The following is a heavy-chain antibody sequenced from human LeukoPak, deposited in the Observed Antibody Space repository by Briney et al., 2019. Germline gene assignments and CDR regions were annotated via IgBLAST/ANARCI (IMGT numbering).Heavy chain of an antibody. D-gene: IGHD6-6*01. CDR3: ARAVPGLYYYYYMDV. CDR1: GFTFSSYW. CDR2: INSDGSST. J-gene: IGHJ6*03. Sequence: GGSLRLSCAASGFTFSSYWMHWVRQAPGKELVWVSRINSDGSSTSYADSVKGRFTISRDNAKNTLYLQMNSLRAEDTAVYYCARAVPGLYYYYYMDVWGKGTTVTVSS. V-gene: IGHV3-74*01.